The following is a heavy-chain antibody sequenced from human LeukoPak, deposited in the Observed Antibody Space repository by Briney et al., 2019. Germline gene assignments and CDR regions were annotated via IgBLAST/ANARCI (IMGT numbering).Heavy chain of an antibody. Sequence: TGRSLRLSCAASGFTFSSYGMHWVRQAPGKGLEWVAVIWYDGSNKYYADSVKGRFTISRDNSKNTLYLQMNSLRAEDTAVYYCARGHYYDSSGYYSYEDYWGQGTLVTVSS. CDR1: GFTFSSYG. CDR2: IWYDGSNK. V-gene: IGHV3-33*01. J-gene: IGHJ4*02. D-gene: IGHD3-22*01. CDR3: ARGHYYDSSGYYSYEDY.